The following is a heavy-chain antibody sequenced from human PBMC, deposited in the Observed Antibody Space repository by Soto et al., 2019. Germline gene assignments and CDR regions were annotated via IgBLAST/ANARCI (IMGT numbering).Heavy chain of an antibody. CDR1: GFTFSSYS. J-gene: IGHJ4*02. D-gene: IGHD6-19*01. CDR2: ISSSSSYI. V-gene: IGHV3-21*01. Sequence: EVQLVESGGGLVKPGGSLRLSCAASGFTFSSYSMNWVRQAPGKGLEWVSSISSSSSYIYYADSVKGRFTISRDNAKNSLYLQMNSLRAEDTAVYYCASTYTVAGLFDYWGQGTLVTVSS. CDR3: ASTYTVAGLFDY.